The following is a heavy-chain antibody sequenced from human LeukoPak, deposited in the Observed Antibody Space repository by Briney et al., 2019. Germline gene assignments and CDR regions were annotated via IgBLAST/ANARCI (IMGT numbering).Heavy chain of an antibody. CDR2: INHSGST. Sequence: SETLSLTCAVYGGSFSGYYWSWIRQPPGKGLEWIGEINHSGSTNYNPSLKSRVTISVDTSKNQFSLKLSSVTAADTAVYYCARDRPYTPFDYWGQGTLVTVSS. J-gene: IGHJ4*02. V-gene: IGHV4-34*01. CDR3: ARDRPYTPFDY. CDR1: GGSFSGYY. D-gene: IGHD5-18*01.